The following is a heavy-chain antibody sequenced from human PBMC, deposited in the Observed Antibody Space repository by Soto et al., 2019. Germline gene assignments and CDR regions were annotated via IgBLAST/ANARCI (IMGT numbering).Heavy chain of an antibody. CDR2: INTNTGDT. D-gene: IGHD1-26*01. V-gene: IGHV1-2*04. J-gene: IGHJ5*02. Sequence: GASEKVSYKTSGYTFTGYHIQWVRQAPGQGLEWMGWINTNTGDTNYAQKFQGWVTMTRDTSINTAYVQLSRLTSDDTAVYYCARWVGASNWFDPWGQGTLVTVSS. CDR3: ARWVGASNWFDP. CDR1: GYTFTGYH.